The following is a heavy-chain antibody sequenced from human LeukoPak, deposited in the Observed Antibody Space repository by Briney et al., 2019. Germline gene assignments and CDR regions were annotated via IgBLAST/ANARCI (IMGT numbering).Heavy chain of an antibody. V-gene: IGHV1-18*01. Sequence: ASVKVSCKASGYTFTSYGISWVRQAPGQGLEGMGWISAYNGNTNYAQKLQGRVTMTTVTSTSTAYMELRSLRSDDTAVYYCARQLMDSSGWYYSFDYWGQGTLVTVSS. J-gene: IGHJ4*02. CDR2: ISAYNGNT. CDR3: ARQLMDSSGWYYSFDY. CDR1: GYTFTSYG. D-gene: IGHD6-19*01.